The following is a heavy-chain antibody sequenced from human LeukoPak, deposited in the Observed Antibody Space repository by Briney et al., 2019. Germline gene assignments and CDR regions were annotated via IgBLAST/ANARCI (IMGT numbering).Heavy chain of an antibody. CDR1: GFTLDDYA. J-gene: IGHJ6*02. Sequence: GRSLRLSCAASGFTLDDYAMHWVRQAPGKGLEWVSGISWNSGSIGYADSVKGRFTISRDNAKNSLYLQMNSLRAEDTALYYCAKGAYGDYNLGTSYGMEVWGQGTTVTVSS. D-gene: IGHD4-17*01. CDR2: ISWNSGSI. CDR3: AKGAYGDYNLGTSYGMEV. V-gene: IGHV3-9*01.